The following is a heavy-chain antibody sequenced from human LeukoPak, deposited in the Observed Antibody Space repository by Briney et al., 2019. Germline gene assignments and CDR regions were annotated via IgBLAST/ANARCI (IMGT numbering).Heavy chain of an antibody. CDR3: ARGYYDSSGYNWFDP. D-gene: IGHD3-22*01. J-gene: IGHJ5*02. CDR1: GFTFSSYA. Sequence: GGSLRLSCAASGFTFSSYAMHWVRQAPGKGLEWVAVISYDGSNKYYADSVKGRFTISRDNSKNTLYLQMNSLRAEDTAVYYCARGYYDSSGYNWFDPWGQGTLVTVSS. V-gene: IGHV3-30*07. CDR2: ISYDGSNK.